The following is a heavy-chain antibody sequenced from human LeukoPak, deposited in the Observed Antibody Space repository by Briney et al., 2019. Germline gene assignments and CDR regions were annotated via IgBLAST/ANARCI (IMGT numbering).Heavy chain of an antibody. CDR3: AKGRGVLLWFGVHW. J-gene: IGHJ4*02. Sequence: GGSLRLSCAASGSTFSSYAMSWVRQAPGKRLEWVSAISGSGGSTYYADSVKGRFTISRDNSKNTLYLQMNSLRAEDTAVYYCAKGRGVLLWFGVHWWGQGTLVTVSS. CDR2: ISGSGGST. V-gene: IGHV3-23*01. CDR1: GSTFSSYA. D-gene: IGHD3-10*01.